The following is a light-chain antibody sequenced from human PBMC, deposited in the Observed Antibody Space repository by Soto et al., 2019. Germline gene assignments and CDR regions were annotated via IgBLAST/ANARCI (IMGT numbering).Light chain of an antibody. Sequence: DIVLTQSPGTLSLSPGERATLSCRSSQSVSSSYLAWYQQKPGQAPRLIIYGASSRATGIPDRFSGSGSGTDCTLTISSLEPEDFAVYYCQQRSDWPLTLGQGTRLEIK. CDR2: GAS. V-gene: IGKV3D-20*02. J-gene: IGKJ5*01. CDR3: QQRSDWPLT. CDR1: QSVSSSY.